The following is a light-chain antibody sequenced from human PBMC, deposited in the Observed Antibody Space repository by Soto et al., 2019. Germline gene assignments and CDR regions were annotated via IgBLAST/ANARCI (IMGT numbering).Light chain of an antibody. Sequence: IQLTQSPSSLSASVGDRVTITCRASQGINIYLAWYQQKPGKAPRLLIYSASNLQSGVPSRFSGSGSGTDFTLTISSLQPEDFATYYCQQSFSTPTFGQGTRLDIK. CDR1: QGINIY. CDR3: QQSFSTPT. CDR2: SAS. V-gene: IGKV1-39*01. J-gene: IGKJ5*01.